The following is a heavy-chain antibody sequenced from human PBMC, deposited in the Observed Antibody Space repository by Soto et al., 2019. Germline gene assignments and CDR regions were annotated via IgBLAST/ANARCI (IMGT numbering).Heavy chain of an antibody. CDR3: ARARAVAGTGDY. J-gene: IGHJ4*02. Sequence: ASVKVSCKASGYTFTSYAMHWVRQAPGQRLEWMGWINAGNGNTKYSQKFQGRVTITRDTSASTAYMELSSLRSEDTAVYYCARARAVAGTGDYWGQGTLVTVSS. D-gene: IGHD6-19*01. V-gene: IGHV1-3*01. CDR2: INAGNGNT. CDR1: GYTFTSYA.